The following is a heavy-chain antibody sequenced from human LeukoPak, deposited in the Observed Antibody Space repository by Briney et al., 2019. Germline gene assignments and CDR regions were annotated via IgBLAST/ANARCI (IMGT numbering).Heavy chain of an antibody. CDR3: STYIPTVDY. D-gene: IGHD2-2*02. J-gene: IGHJ4*02. Sequence: GGSLKLSCAASGFTFSNAWMTWVRQAPGKGLEWVGRIKSKTNGGTADYAAPVKGRFTISRDDSKNTLYLQMNSLKTEDTALYYCSTYIPTVDYWGQGTLVTVSS. V-gene: IGHV3-15*01. CDR2: IKSKTNGGTA. CDR1: GFTFSNAW.